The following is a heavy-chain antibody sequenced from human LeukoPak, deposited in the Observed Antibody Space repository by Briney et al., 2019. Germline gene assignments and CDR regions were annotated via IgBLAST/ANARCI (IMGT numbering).Heavy chain of an antibody. CDR2: IYYSGST. J-gene: IGHJ3*02. CDR1: GGSVSSCGYS. Sequence: SETLSLTCAVSGGSVSSCGYSWNWIRQPPRKGLEGIGYIYYSGSTHYNPSLKSRVTMSLVRSKNQFSLKVSPVTAADTAIYYCARSGPASDDAFDIWGQGTVVTVSS. V-gene: IGHV4-30-2*01. D-gene: IGHD2-15*01. CDR3: ARSGPASDDAFDI.